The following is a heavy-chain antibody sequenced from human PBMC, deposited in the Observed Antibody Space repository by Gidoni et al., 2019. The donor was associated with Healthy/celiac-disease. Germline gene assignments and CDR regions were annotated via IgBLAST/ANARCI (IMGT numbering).Heavy chain of an antibody. D-gene: IGHD2-21*02. CDR3: ARPGTTAYCGGDCPRNAFDI. J-gene: IGHJ3*02. CDR2: IYYSGST. V-gene: IGHV4-39*01. Sequence: QLQLQESGPGLVQPSETLSLTCTVSGGSISSSSYYWGWIRQPPGKGLEWIGSIYYSGSTYYNPSLKSRVTISVDTSKNQFSLKLSSVTAADTAVYYCARPGTTAYCGGDCPRNAFDIWGQGTMVTISS. CDR1: GGSISSSSYY.